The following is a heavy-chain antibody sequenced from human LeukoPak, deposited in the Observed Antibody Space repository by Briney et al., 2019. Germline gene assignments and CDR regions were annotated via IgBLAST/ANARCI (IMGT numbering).Heavy chain of an antibody. V-gene: IGHV4-34*01. D-gene: IGHD6-13*01. Sequence: SETLSLTCAVYGGSFSGYYWSWIRQPPGKGLEWIGEINHSGSTNYNLSLKSRVTISVDTSKNQFSLKLSSVTAADTAVYYCARGPGIAAAGPFDYWGQGTLVTVSS. CDR1: GGSFSGYY. CDR2: INHSGST. CDR3: ARGPGIAAAGPFDY. J-gene: IGHJ4*02.